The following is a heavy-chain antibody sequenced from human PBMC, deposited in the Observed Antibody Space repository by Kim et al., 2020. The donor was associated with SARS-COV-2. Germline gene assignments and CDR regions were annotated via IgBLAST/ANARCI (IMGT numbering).Heavy chain of an antibody. Sequence: GGSLRLSCAASGFTFGGHEMHWVRQVTGKGLEWVAAIGTSGVTFYAASVKGRFIISRENGENSPFLLLDSLRVGDTATFYCSRGLHLWLGVHVWGRRTMVTVSS. CDR3: SRGLHLWLGVHV. V-gene: IGHV3-13*04. D-gene: IGHD3-10*01. CDR1: GFTFGGHE. J-gene: IGHJ6*02. CDR2: IGTSGVT.